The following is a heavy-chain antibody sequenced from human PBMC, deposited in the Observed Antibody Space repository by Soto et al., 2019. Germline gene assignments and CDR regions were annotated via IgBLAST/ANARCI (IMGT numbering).Heavy chain of an antibody. V-gene: IGHV4-4*02. CDR3: ASLFIVVVPSGRSWFYP. J-gene: IGHJ5*02. CDR1: GDSISSSNW. Sequence: SETLSLTCAVSGDSISSSNWWSWVRQPPGKGLEWIGEIYHSGSTNYNPSLKSRVTISVDKSKNQFSLKLSSVTAADTAVYYCASLFIVVVPSGRSWFYPRGRGTLVTISS. D-gene: IGHD2-2*01. CDR2: IYHSGST.